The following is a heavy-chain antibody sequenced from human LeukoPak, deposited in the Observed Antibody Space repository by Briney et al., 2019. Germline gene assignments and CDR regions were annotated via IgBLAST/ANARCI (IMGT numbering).Heavy chain of an antibody. Sequence: SETLSLTCTVSGGSISSGSYYWSWIRQPAGKGLEWIGRIYTSGSTNHNPSLKSRVTISVDTSKNQFSLKLSSVTAADTAVYYCATVDTAMVKGDAFDIWGQGTMVTVSS. D-gene: IGHD5-18*01. V-gene: IGHV4-61*02. CDR3: ATVDTAMVKGDAFDI. CDR1: GGSISSGSYY. J-gene: IGHJ3*02. CDR2: IYTSGST.